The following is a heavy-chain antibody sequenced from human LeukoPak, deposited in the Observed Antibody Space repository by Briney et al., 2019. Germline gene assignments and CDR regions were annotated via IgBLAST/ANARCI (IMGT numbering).Heavy chain of an antibody. V-gene: IGHV4-59*01. D-gene: IGHD3-10*01. CDR1: GGSISSYY. Sequence: SEILSLTCTVSGGSISSYYWSWIRQSPGKGLEWIGYIYYSGSTNYNPSLKSRVTISVDTSKNQFSLKLSSVTAADTAVYYCARVLWFGGYYMDVWGKGTTVTISS. CDR3: ARVLWFGGYYMDV. CDR2: IYYSGST. J-gene: IGHJ6*03.